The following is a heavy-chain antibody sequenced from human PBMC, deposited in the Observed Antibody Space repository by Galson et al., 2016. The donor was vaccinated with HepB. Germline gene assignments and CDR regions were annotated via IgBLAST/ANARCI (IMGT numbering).Heavy chain of an antibody. Sequence: SLRLSCAASGFIFGDYAMSWVRQSPGKGLEWVSGLTWNGGIIGYADSVKGRFTISRDNARNFLFLQMNNLRSEDTAFYYCAKGIGSGWSDYWGPGTLVSVSS. J-gene: IGHJ4*02. D-gene: IGHD6-19*01. CDR3: AKGIGSGWSDY. V-gene: IGHV3-9*01. CDR2: LTWNGGII. CDR1: GFIFGDYA.